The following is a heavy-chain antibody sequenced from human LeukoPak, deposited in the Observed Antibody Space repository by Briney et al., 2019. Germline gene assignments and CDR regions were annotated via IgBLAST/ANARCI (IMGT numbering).Heavy chain of an antibody. V-gene: IGHV4-38-2*02. CDR3: ARSHIYYYMDV. D-gene: IGHD2-21*01. Sequence: SETLSLTCTVSGYSISSGYYWGWIRPPPGKGLEWIGSIYHSGSTYYNPSLKSRVTISVDTSKNQFSLKLSSVTAADTAVYYCARSHIYYYMDVWGKGTTVTVSS. CDR2: IYHSGST. CDR1: GYSISSGYY. J-gene: IGHJ6*03.